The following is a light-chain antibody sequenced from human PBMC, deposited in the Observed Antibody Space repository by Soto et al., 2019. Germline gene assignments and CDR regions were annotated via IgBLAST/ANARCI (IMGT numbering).Light chain of an antibody. V-gene: IGKV1-5*01. Sequence: DIQMTQSPSTLSASVVDRVTITCRASQSISSWLAWYQQKPGKAPKLLIYHASSLESGVPSRFSGSGSGTEFTLTISSLQPDDFATYYCQQYNSYRMFGQGTKV. CDR3: QQYNSYRM. CDR2: HAS. CDR1: QSISSW. J-gene: IGKJ1*01.